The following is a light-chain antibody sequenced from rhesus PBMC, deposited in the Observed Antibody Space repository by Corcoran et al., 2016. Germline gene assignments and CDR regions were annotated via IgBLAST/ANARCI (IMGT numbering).Light chain of an antibody. CDR3: HHTYAPPYS. J-gene: IGKJ2*01. Sequence: DIQMTQSPSSLSASVGDRVTITCRASENVNNYFNWYQEKQGKAPKLLTYKGSTLQSGVPSRFSGSGSGTHYTFTISSLQSEDVATYYCHHTYAPPYSFGQGTKVGIK. CDR1: ENVNNY. CDR2: KGS. V-gene: IGKV1-74*01.